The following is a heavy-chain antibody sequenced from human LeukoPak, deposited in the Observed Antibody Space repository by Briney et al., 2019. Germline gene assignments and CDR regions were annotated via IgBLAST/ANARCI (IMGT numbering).Heavy chain of an antibody. CDR2: ISWNSGSI. Sequence: GGSLRLSCAASGFTFDDYAMHWVRQAPGKGLEWVSGISWNSGSIGYADSVKGRFTISRDNAKNSLYLQMNSLRAEDTALYYCAKEGYSGYDLVDAFDIWGQGTMVTVSS. D-gene: IGHD5-12*01. V-gene: IGHV3-9*01. J-gene: IGHJ3*02. CDR1: GFTFDDYA. CDR3: AKEGYSGYDLVDAFDI.